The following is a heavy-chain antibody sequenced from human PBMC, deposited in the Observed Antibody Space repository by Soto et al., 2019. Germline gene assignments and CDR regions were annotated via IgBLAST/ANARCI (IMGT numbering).Heavy chain of an antibody. CDR2: IYYSGST. J-gene: IGHJ6*02. Sequence: SETLSLTCTVSGGSISSSGYYWSWIRQHPGKGLEWIGYIYYSGSTYYSPSLKSRVTISADMSKNQFSLELRSVTGADTAVYYCARDPPDYYYGMDVWGQGTTVTVSS. CDR1: GGSISSSGYY. CDR3: ARDPPDYYYGMDV. V-gene: IGHV4-31*03.